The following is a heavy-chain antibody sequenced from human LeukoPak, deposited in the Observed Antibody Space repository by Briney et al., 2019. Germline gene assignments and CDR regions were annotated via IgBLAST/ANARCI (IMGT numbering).Heavy chain of an antibody. CDR1: GGSISSYY. V-gene: IGHV4-59*01. Sequence: SETLTLTCTVSGGSISSYYWSWIRQPPGKGLEWIGYIYYSGSTNYNPSLKSRVTISVDTSKNQYSLKLGSVTAAGTAVYYCASFHGSGPDYWGQGTLVTVSS. D-gene: IGHD3-10*01. CDR3: ASFHGSGPDY. CDR2: IYYSGST. J-gene: IGHJ4*02.